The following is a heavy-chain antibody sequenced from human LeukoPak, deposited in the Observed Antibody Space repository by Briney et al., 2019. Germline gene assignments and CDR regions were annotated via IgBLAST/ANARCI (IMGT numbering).Heavy chain of an antibody. CDR1: GYTFTGYY. V-gene: IGHV1-2*06. Sequence: ASVKVSCKASGYTFTGYYMHWVRQAPGQGLEWMGRINPNSGGTSYAQKFQGRVTMTRDTSISTAYMELSRLRSDDTAVYYCARVHCTNGVCSYGIFDYWGQGTLVTVSS. D-gene: IGHD2-8*01. CDR2: INPNSGGT. CDR3: ARVHCTNGVCSYGIFDY. J-gene: IGHJ4*02.